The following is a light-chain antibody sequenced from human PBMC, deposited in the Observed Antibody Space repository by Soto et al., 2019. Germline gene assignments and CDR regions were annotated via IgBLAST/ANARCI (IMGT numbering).Light chain of an antibody. Sequence: QSALTQPASVSGSPGQSITISCTGTSSDIGAYNYVSWYQHHPGKAPKLMIYEVSNRPSGVSDRFSGSKSGNTASLTISGLQAEDEADYYCNSHTSSNTRVFGGGTKLTVL. J-gene: IGLJ3*02. CDR2: EVS. CDR1: SSDIGAYNY. CDR3: NSHTSSNTRV. V-gene: IGLV2-14*01.